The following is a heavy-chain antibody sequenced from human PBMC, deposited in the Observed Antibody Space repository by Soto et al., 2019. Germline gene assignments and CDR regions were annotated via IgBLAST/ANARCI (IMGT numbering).Heavy chain of an antibody. V-gene: IGHV1-8*01. CDR1: GYTFTSYD. D-gene: IGHD1-26*01. Sequence: ASVKVSCKASGYTFTSYDINWVRQATGQGLEWMGWMNPNSGNTGYAQKFQGRVTMTRNTSISTAYMELSSLRSEDTAVYYCARVRRELRAFDIWGQATMVTVS. CDR3: ARVRRELRAFDI. J-gene: IGHJ3*02. CDR2: MNPNSGNT.